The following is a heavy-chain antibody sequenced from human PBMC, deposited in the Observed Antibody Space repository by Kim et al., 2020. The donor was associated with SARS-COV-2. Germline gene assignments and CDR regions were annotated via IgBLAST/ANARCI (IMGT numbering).Heavy chain of an antibody. CDR3: ARDIGRIYYDSSGYYYSAVDI. J-gene: IGHJ3*02. CDR2: ISAYNGNT. D-gene: IGHD3-22*01. Sequence: ASVKVSCKASGYTFTSYGISWVRQAPGQGLEWMGWISAYNGNTNYAQKLPGRVTMTTDTSTSTAYMELRSLRSDDTAVYYCARDIGRIYYDSSGYYYSAVDIWGQGTMVTVSS. CDR1: GYTFTSYG. V-gene: IGHV1-18*01.